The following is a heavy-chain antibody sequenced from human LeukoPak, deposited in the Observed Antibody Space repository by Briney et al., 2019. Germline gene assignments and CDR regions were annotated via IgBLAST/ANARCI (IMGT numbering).Heavy chain of an antibody. V-gene: IGHV1-69*13. CDR1: GGTFSSYA. D-gene: IGHD1-20*01. J-gene: IGHJ3*02. Sequence: SVTVSCKASGGTFSSYAISWVRQAPGQGLEWMEGIIPIFGTANYAQKFQGRVTITADESTSTAYMELSSLRSEDTAVYYCARVYNWNPDAFDIWGQGTMVTVSS. CDR2: IIPIFGTA. CDR3: ARVYNWNPDAFDI.